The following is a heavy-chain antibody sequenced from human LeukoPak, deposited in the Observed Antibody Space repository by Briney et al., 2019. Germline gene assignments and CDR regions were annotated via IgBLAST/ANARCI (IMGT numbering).Heavy chain of an antibody. CDR1: GYTLTELS. CDR2: IDHEDGET. J-gene: IGHJ1*01. V-gene: IGHV1-24*01. D-gene: IGHD2-2*02. CDR3: ATGWGWCSSTSCHKYFQH. Sequence: RGSVKVSCKVSGYTLTELSMHWVRQAPGKEGEWMGGIDHEDGETINAQKFQGRVTMTDDTSTDTAYMELSSLRSEDTAVYYLATGWGWCSSTSCHKYFQHWGQGTLVTVSS.